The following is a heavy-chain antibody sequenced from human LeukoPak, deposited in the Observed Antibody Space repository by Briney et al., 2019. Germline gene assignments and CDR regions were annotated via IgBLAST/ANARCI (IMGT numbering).Heavy chain of an antibody. CDR2: IYTSGST. D-gene: IGHD3-22*01. Sequence: SETLSLTCTVSGGSISSYYWSWIRQPAGKGLEWIGRIYTSGSTNYNPSLKSRVTMSVDTSKNQFSLKLSSVTAADTAVYYCARHLAPSSGYLTLDYWGQGTLVTVSS. J-gene: IGHJ4*02. CDR1: GGSISSYY. V-gene: IGHV4-4*07. CDR3: ARHLAPSSGYLTLDY.